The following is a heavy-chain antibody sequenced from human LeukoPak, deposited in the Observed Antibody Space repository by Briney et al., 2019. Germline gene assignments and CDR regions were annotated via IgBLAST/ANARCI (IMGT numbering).Heavy chain of an antibody. D-gene: IGHD6-13*01. CDR3: AKCSFYYYYMDV. J-gene: IGHJ6*03. Sequence: PGGSLRLSCAASGFTFDDYAMHWVRQAPGKGLEWVSGISRNSGSIGYADSVKGRFTISRDNAKNSLYLQMNSLRAEDTALYYCAKCSFYYYYMDVWGKGTTVTVSS. CDR2: ISRNSGSI. V-gene: IGHV3-9*01. CDR1: GFTFDDYA.